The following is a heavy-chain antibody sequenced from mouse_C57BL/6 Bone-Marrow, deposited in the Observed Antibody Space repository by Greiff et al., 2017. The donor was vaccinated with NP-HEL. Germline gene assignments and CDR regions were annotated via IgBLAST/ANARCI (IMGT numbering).Heavy chain of an antibody. CDR3: ARGDYYGSSYGNFDY. CDR1: GYTFTSYW. Sequence: SGAELVKPGASVKLSCKASGYTFTSYWMHWVKQRPGQGLEWIGMIHPNSGSTNYNEKFKSKATLTVDKSSSTAYMQLSSLTSEDSAVYYCARGDYYGSSYGNFDYWGQGTTLTVSS. V-gene: IGHV1-64*01. D-gene: IGHD1-1*01. CDR2: IHPNSGST. J-gene: IGHJ2*01.